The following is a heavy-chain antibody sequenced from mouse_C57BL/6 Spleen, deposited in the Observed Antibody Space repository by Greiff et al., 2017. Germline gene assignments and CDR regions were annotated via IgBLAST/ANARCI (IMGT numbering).Heavy chain of an antibody. V-gene: IGHV5-6*01. CDR3: ARDGSSFEYFDY. CDR2: ISSGGGYN. J-gene: IGHJ2*01. Sequence: EVQLVESGGELVKPGGSLKLSCAASGFTLSSYGMSWVRQTPEQRLEWVATISSGGGYNKYPDSVKGRFTISSDNAKNTLYLHMSSLRSEDTAMYCCARDGSSFEYFDYWGQGTTLTVSS. CDR1: GFTLSSYG. D-gene: IGHD1-1*01.